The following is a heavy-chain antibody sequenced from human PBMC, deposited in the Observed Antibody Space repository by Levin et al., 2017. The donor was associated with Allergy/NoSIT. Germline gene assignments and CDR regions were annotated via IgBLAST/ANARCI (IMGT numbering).Heavy chain of an antibody. CDR3: ARWRTGYPQYYFDY. CDR1: EYSFSRYW. D-gene: IGHD3/OR15-3a*01. J-gene: IGHJ4*02. V-gene: IGHV5-51*01. CDR2: IYPGDSDI. Sequence: GESLKISCKASEYSFSRYWIGWVRQMPGKGLEWMGNIYPGDSDITYRPSFQGQVTIPADKSLSTAYLQWSSLKASDTAMYFCARWRTGYPQYYFDYWGQGTLVTVSS.